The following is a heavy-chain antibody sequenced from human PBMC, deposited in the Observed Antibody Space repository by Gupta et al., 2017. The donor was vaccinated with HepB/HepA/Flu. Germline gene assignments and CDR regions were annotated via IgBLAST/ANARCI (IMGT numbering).Heavy chain of an antibody. D-gene: IGHD3-22*01. J-gene: IGHJ4*02. V-gene: IGHV2-5*02. Sequence: QITLKESGPTLVKPTQTLTLTCTFSGFSLSTSGVGVGWFRQPPGKALEWLALIYWDDDKRYSPSLKSRLTITKDTSKNQVVLTMTNMDPVDTATYYCAHIPPKHYDSSGYLGFLFDYWGQGTLVTVSS. CDR1: GFSLSTSGVG. CDR2: IYWDDDK. CDR3: AHIPPKHYDSSGYLGFLFDY.